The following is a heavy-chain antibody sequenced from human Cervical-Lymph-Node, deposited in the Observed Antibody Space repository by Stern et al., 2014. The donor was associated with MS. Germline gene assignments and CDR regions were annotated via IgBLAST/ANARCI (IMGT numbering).Heavy chain of an antibody. CDR2: LKPNSDDP. CDR3: AREATRIIVGIDY. J-gene: IGHJ4*02. V-gene: IGHV1-2*06. Sequence: QVQLVQSGAKMKKPGASVKVSCKASGYDFTGFFIHWVRQVPGQGLEWMGRLKPNSDDPPYAQDFQDRVTLTRDTSISTAYLELSRLTSADTAVYYCAREATRIIVGIDYWGQGTQVTVSS. D-gene: IGHD2/OR15-2a*01. CDR1: GYDFTGFF.